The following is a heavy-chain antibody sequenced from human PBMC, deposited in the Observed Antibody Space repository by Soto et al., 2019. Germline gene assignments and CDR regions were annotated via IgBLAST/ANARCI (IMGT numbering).Heavy chain of an antibody. J-gene: IGHJ4*02. D-gene: IGHD2-2*01. Sequence: PGGSLRLSCAASGFTFSDHCIDWVRQAPGKGLEWVGRTRNKGKSHTTEYAASVKGRFTISRDDSKKSLYLQMNILKTEDTAVYYCARSGSSTSCYDYWGQGTQVTVSS. CDR2: TRNKGKSHTT. CDR1: GFTFSDHC. CDR3: ARSGSSTSCYDY. V-gene: IGHV3-72*01.